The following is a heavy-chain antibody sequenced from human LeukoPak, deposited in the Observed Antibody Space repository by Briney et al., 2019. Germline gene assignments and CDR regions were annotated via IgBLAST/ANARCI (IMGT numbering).Heavy chain of an antibody. CDR2: MNPNNNNV. D-gene: IGHD6-6*01. J-gene: IGHJ5*02. CDR1: GYTFTSYD. Sequence: ASVKVSCKASGYTFTSYDINWVRHASGQGLECMGWMNPNNNNVGYAQKFRGRVTMTRDTSISTAYMELGSLTSEDTAVYYCARGAFLPQYRRDFDPWGQGTLVTVSS. CDR3: ARGAFLPQYRRDFDP. V-gene: IGHV1-8*01.